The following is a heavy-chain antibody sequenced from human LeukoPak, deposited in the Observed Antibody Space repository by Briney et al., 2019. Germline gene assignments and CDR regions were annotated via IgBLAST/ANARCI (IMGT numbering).Heavy chain of an antibody. Sequence: SETLSLTCTVSGGSISSYYWSWIRQPPGKGLEWIGYIYYSGSTNYNPSLKSRVTISVDTSKNQFSLKLSSVTAADTAVYYCARGDIVVVVAATGSGIFDYWGQGTLVTVSS. CDR3: ARGDIVVVVAATGSGIFDY. CDR2: IYYSGST. D-gene: IGHD2-15*01. V-gene: IGHV4-59*12. CDR1: GGSISSYY. J-gene: IGHJ4*02.